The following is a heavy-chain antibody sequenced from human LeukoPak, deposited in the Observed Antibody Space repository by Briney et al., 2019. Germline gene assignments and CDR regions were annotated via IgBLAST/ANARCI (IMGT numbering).Heavy chain of an antibody. CDR2: IYSGGST. J-gene: IGHJ5*02. CDR1: GFTVSSNY. Sequence: GGSLRLSCAASGFTVSSNYMSWVRQAPGKGLEWVSVIYSGGSTYYADSVKGRFTISRDNSKNTLYLQMNSLRAEDTAVYYCAREAGRYSSNIDWFDPWXXXTLVTVSS. D-gene: IGHD6-13*01. V-gene: IGHV3-66*01. CDR3: AREAGRYSSNIDWFDP.